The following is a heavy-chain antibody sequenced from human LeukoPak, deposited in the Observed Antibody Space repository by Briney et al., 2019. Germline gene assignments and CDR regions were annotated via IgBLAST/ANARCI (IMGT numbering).Heavy chain of an antibody. D-gene: IGHD6-19*01. Sequence: ASVKVSCKASGYTFTSYGISWVRQAPGQGLEWMGWISAYNGNTNYAQKFQGRVTITADESTSTAYMELSSLRSEDTAVYYCARGRTAVAGKLKSYYFDYWGQGTLVTVSS. CDR2: ISAYNGNT. CDR3: ARGRTAVAGKLKSYYFDY. J-gene: IGHJ4*02. CDR1: GYTFTSYG. V-gene: IGHV1-18*01.